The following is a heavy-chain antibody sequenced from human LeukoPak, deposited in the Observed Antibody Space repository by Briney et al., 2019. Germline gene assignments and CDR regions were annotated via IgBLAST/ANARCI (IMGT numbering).Heavy chain of an antibody. CDR3: ARWAGYCRITNCYSAFDY. CDR1: GGTFSNYA. D-gene: IGHD2-2*02. CDR2: FTPIFATP. Sequence: SVKVSCKASGGTFSNYAISWVRQAPGQGLEWMGGFTPIFATPSYAQKFQGRVTITADESTSTAYMELSGLRSEDTAVYYCARWAGYCRITNCYSAFDYWGQGTLVTVSS. V-gene: IGHV1-69*01. J-gene: IGHJ4*02.